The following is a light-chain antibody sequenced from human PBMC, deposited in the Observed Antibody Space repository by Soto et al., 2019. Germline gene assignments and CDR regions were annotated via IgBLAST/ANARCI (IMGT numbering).Light chain of an antibody. CDR3: QQYSRAPIT. J-gene: IGKJ5*01. CDR2: TAS. V-gene: IGKV3-20*01. CDR1: QSVRRNY. Sequence: EIVLTQSPGTLSLSPGEGATLSCRASQSVRRNYLAWYQQKPGQAPRLRIYTASRRATGIPDRFSGSGSGTDFTLTISRLEPEDSAVYYCQQYSRAPITFGQGTRLEIK.